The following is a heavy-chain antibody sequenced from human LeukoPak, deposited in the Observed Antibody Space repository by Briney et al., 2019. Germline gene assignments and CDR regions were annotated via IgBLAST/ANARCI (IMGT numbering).Heavy chain of an antibody. V-gene: IGHV4-38-2*02. Sequence: SETLSLTCTVSGYSISSGYYWGWIRQPPGKGLEWIGSIYHSGSTYYNPSLKSRVTISVDTSKNQFSLKLSSVTAADTAVYYCARDLPIVGATPFDYWGQGTLVTVSS. CDR1: GYSISSGYY. D-gene: IGHD1-26*01. J-gene: IGHJ4*02. CDR3: ARDLPIVGATPFDY. CDR2: IYHSGST.